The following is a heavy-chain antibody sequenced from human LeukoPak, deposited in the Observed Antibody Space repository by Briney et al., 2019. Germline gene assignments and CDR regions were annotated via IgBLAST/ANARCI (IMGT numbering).Heavy chain of an antibody. D-gene: IGHD1-26*01. CDR3: AREEWKLRGDAFDI. V-gene: IGHV3-48*03. Sequence: GGSLRLSCAASGFTFSSYEMNWVRQAPGKGLEWVSYISSSGSTIYYADSVRGRFTISRDNAKNSLYLQMNSLRAEDTAVYYCAREEWKLRGDAFDIWGQGTMVTVSS. J-gene: IGHJ3*02. CDR1: GFTFSSYE. CDR2: ISSSGSTI.